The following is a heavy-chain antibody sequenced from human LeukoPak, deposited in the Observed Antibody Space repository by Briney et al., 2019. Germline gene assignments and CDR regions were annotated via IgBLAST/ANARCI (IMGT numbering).Heavy chain of an antibody. J-gene: IGHJ4*02. D-gene: IGHD6-25*01. CDR3: AKSALRFSGPFDY. Sequence: PGGSLRLSCAASGFTFSSYGMSWVRQAPGKGLEWLSAISGSGGSTYYADSVKGRFTISRDNSKNTLYLQMSSLRAEDTAIYYCAKSALRFSGPFDYWGQGTLVTVSS. CDR1: GFTFSSYG. V-gene: IGHV3-23*01. CDR2: ISGSGGST.